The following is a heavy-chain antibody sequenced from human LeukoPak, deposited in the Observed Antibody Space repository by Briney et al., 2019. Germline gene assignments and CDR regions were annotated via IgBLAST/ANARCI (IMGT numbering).Heavy chain of an antibody. Sequence: PPGXXXXWXGEINHSGSTNYNPSLKSRVTISVDTSKNQFSLKLSSVTAADTAVYYCARGKSNYVRNWFDPWGQGTLVTVSS. CDR3: ARGKSNYVRNWFDP. V-gene: IGHV4-34*01. CDR2: INHSGST. D-gene: IGHD4-11*01. J-gene: IGHJ5*02.